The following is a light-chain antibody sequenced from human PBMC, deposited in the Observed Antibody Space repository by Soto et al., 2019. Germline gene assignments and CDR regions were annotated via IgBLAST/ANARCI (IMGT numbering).Light chain of an antibody. J-gene: IGLJ3*02. CDR2: DNN. CDR1: SSNIGNNY. Sequence: QSVLTQPPSVSAAPGQKVTISCSGSSSNIGNNYVSWYQQLPGTAPKLLIYDNNNRPSGIPDRFSASKSGTSATPGITGLQTGDEADYYCGTWDSSLSAGVFGGGTKLTVL. CDR3: GTWDSSLSAGV. V-gene: IGLV1-51*01.